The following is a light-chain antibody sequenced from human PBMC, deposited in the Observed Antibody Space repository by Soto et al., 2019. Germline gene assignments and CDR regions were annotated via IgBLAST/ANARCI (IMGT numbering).Light chain of an antibody. Sequence: EIVLTQSPATLSLSPGERATLSCRASQSVSSYLAWYQQKPGQAPRLLIYDASNRATGIPARFSGSGSGTVFPRTISSLQPEDFAVYYCQQRSNWPPKYTFGQGTKLEIK. CDR2: DAS. CDR3: QQRSNWPPKYT. V-gene: IGKV3-11*01. CDR1: QSVSSY. J-gene: IGKJ2*01.